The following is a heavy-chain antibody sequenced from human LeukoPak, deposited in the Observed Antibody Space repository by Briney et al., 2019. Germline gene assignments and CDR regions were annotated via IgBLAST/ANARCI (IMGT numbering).Heavy chain of an antibody. V-gene: IGHV4-39*07. CDR2: IYYSGST. CDR1: GGSISSSSYY. CDR3: AGYDSSGYDAFDI. J-gene: IGHJ3*02. D-gene: IGHD3-22*01. Sequence: SETLSLTCTVSGGSISSSSYYWGWIRQPPGKGLEWIGSIYYSGSTYYNPSLKSRVTISVDRSKNQFSLKLSSVTAADTAVYYCAGYDSSGYDAFDIWGQGTMVTASS.